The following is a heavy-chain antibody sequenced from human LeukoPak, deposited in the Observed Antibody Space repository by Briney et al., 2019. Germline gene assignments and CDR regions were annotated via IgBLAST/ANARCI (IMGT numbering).Heavy chain of an antibody. CDR3: ARDRGRYYDSRGFYWGYYFDS. Sequence: GGSLRLSCAASGFTFSSYWMHWVRQAPGKGLVWVSRTNSDASSTTYADSVKGRFTISRDNSKDTLYLQMSSVRVDDTAVYYCARDRGRYYDSRGFYWGYYFDSWGQGILVTVST. CDR2: TNSDASST. D-gene: IGHD3-22*01. J-gene: IGHJ4*02. CDR1: GFTFSSYW. V-gene: IGHV3-74*01.